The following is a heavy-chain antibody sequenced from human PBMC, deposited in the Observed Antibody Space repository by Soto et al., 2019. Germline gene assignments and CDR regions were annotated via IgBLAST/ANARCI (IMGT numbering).Heavy chain of an antibody. CDR3: ARKHSLDYIRWGLDP. J-gene: IGHJ5*02. CDR1: GYPFSDNQ. V-gene: IGHV1-2*02. CDR2: INPKSDDT. D-gene: IGHD4-4*01. Sequence: GASVKVSCKATGYPFSDNQIHWLRRAPGQGIEWMGRINPKSDDTNYAQKCQGRVTMTRDTSIDTAYLELTGLTSDDTATYYCARKHSLDYIRWGLDPWGQGTLVTVSS.